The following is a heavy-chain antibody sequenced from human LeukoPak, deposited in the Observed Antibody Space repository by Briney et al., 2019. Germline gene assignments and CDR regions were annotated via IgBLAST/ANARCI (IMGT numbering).Heavy chain of an antibody. CDR3: ARPDGDSGGNYGC. V-gene: IGHV1-2*02. CDR1: GYTFTGHY. D-gene: IGHD4-23*01. CDR2: INPNSGDI. J-gene: IGHJ4*02. Sequence: ASVKVSCKASGYTFTGHYMHWVRQAPGRGPEWMGWINPNSGDINYAQKFQGRATMTRDTSISTAYMELSRLRSDDTAVYYCARPDGDSGGNYGCWGQGTLVTVSS.